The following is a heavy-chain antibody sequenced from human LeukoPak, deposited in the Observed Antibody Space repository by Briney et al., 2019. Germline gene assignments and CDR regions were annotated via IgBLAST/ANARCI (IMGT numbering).Heavy chain of an antibody. J-gene: IGHJ4*02. Sequence: SETLSLTCTVSGGSISSYYWSWIRQPPGKGLEWIGYIYHSGSTNYNPSLKSRVTISVDTSKNQFSLKLSSVTAADTAVYYCARRRYYYDSSGYPTSIDYWGQGTLVTISS. CDR1: GGSISSYY. CDR3: ARRRYYYDSSGYPTSIDY. CDR2: IYHSGST. V-gene: IGHV4-59*12. D-gene: IGHD3-22*01.